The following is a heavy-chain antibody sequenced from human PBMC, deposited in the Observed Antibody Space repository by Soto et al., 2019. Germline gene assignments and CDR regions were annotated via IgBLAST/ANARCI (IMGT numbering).Heavy chain of an antibody. V-gene: IGHV3-21*01. CDR2: ISSSSSYI. J-gene: IGHJ6*03. CDR1: GFTFSSYS. CDR3: ARDQNVDTSWGEWVTPHANYYMDV. Sequence: EVQLVESGGGLVKPGGSLRLSCAASGFTFSSYSMNWVRQAPGKGLEWVSSISSSSSYIYYADSVKGRFTISRDNAKNSLYLQMNSLRAEDTAVYYCARDQNVDTSWGEWVTPHANYYMDVWGKGTTVTVSS. D-gene: IGHD5-18*01.